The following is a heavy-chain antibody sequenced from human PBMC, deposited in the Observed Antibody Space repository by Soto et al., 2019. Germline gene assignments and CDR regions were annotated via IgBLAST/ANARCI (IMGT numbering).Heavy chain of an antibody. D-gene: IGHD3-10*01. CDR3: ARGQNYYGSGSYYNKLGNFDY. CDR1: GGSISSYY. V-gene: IGHV4-59*01. J-gene: IGHJ4*02. Sequence: PSETLSLTCTVSGGSISSYYWSWIRQPPGKGLEWIGYIYYSGSTNYNPSLKSRVTISVDTSKNQFSLKLSSVTAADTAVYYCARGQNYYGSGSYYNKLGNFDYWGQGTLVTVSS. CDR2: IYYSGST.